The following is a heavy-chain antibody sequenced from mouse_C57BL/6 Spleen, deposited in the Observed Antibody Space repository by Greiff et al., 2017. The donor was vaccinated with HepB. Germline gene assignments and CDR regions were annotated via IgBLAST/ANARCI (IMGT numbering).Heavy chain of an antibody. CDR2: IYPGSGNT. D-gene: IGHD1-1*01. CDR3: AIFITTVVATACCDY. CDR1: GYTFTDYY. V-gene: IGHV1-76*01. Sequence: VQLQQSGAELVRPGASVKLSCKASGYTFTDYYINWVKQRPGQGLEWIARIYPGSGNTYYNEKFKGKATMTAEKSSSTAYMQLSSLTSRDSAVYFCAIFITTVVATACCDYWGQGTTLTVSS. J-gene: IGHJ2*01.